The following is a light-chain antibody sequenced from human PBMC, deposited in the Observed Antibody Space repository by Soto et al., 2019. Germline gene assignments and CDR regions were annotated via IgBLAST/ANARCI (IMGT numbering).Light chain of an antibody. V-gene: IGLV1-40*01. CDR1: SSNIGAGYD. CDR2: DNN. Sequence: QSVLTQSPSVSGAPGQRVTISCTGSSSNIGAGYDVHWYQQLPGTAPKLLIYDNNNRPSGVPDRFSGSKSGTSASLAITGLQAEDEAEYYCQSYDSSLSGSVFGGGTQLTVL. J-gene: IGLJ7*01. CDR3: QSYDSSLSGSV.